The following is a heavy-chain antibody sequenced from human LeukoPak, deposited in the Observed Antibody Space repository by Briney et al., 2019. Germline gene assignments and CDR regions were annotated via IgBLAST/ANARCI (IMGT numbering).Heavy chain of an antibody. V-gene: IGHV3-15*01. CDR3: TTVRDHYFDY. CDR2: IKSKSDGGTT. J-gene: IGHJ4*02. CDR1: GFTFSSAW. Sequence: KPGGSLRLSCAASGFTFSSAWLSWVRQTPGKGPEWVGRIKSKSDGGTTDYAAPVKGRFSISRDDSKNTLYLQMNSLKTEDTAVYYCTTVRDHYFDYWGQGTLVTVSS.